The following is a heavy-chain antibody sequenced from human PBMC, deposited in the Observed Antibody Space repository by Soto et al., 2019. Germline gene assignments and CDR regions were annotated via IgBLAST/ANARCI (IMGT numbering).Heavy chain of an antibody. CDR3: ARSGGYYTVTPGYFDY. Sequence: PSETLSLTCTVSGGSISSGVYYWIWIRQHPGKGLEWIGYIYYSGSTYYNPSLKSRVTISVDTSKNQFSLKPSSVTAADTAVYYCARSGGYYTVTPGYFDYWGQGTLVTVSS. J-gene: IGHJ4*02. V-gene: IGHV4-31*03. CDR2: IYYSGST. D-gene: IGHD3-3*01. CDR1: GGSISSGVYY.